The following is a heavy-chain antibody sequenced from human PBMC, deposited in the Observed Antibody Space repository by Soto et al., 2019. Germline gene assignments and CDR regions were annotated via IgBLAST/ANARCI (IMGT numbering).Heavy chain of an antibody. CDR2: ISGSGGST. CDR3: AKDRSIAARRSLGSSSWTKTDRVRDAFDI. D-gene: IGHD6-6*01. CDR1: GFTFSSYA. Sequence: GGSLRLSCAASGFTFSSYAMSWVRQAPGKGLEWVSAISGSGGSTYYADSVKGRFTISRDNSKNTLYLQMNSLRAEDTAVYYCAKDRSIAARRSLGSSSWTKTDRVRDAFDIWGQGTMVTVSS. J-gene: IGHJ3*02. V-gene: IGHV3-23*01.